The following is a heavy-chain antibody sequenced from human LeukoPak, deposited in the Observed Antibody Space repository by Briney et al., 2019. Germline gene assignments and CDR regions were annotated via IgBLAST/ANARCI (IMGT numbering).Heavy chain of an antibody. CDR2: IYHGGFT. D-gene: IGHD5-12*01. V-gene: IGHV4-59*02. CDR3: ARDQRCSRYDGGCDQWYFDL. Sequence: SETLSLTGTVSGGSVSGYYWSWLRQSPGEGLGWIGYIYHGGFTDYNPSLRSRLSISVDTSRTQFSLKLTSATAADTAIYYCARDQRCSRYDGGCDQWYFDLWGRGTLVTVSS. CDR1: GGSVSGYY. J-gene: IGHJ2*01.